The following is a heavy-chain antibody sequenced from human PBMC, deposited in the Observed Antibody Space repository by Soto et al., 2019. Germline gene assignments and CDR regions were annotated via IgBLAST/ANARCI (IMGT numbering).Heavy chain of an antibody. D-gene: IGHD6-13*01. CDR3: ARAAAVLPDYYYMDV. Sequence: ASVKVSCKASGYTFTSYYMHWVRQAPGQGLEWMGIINPSGGSTSYAQKFQGRVTMTRDTSTSTVYMELSSLRSEDTAVYYCARAAAVLPDYYYMDVWGNGTTVTVS. CDR2: INPSGGST. J-gene: IGHJ6*03. V-gene: IGHV1-46*03. CDR1: GYTFTSYY.